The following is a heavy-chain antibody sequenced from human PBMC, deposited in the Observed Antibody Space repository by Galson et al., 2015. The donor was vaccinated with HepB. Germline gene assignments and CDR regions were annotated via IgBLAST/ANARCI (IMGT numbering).Heavy chain of an antibody. Sequence: PLRLYCADSGFNFSSYAMHWVRQAPGKGLEWVAVISYDGSNKYYAYSVKGRFTISRDNSKNTLYLQMNSLRAEDTAVYYCARALGYLTLPRNYYYGMDVWGQGTTVTVSS. CDR3: ARALGYLTLPRNYYYGMDV. V-gene: IGHV3-30-3*01. D-gene: IGHD2-15*01. J-gene: IGHJ6*02. CDR2: ISYDGSNK. CDR1: GFNFSSYA.